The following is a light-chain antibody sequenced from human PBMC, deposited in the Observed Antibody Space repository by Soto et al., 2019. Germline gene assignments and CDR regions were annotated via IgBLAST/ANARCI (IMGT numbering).Light chain of an antibody. CDR2: DNN. CDR1: SSNIGNNY. Sequence: QSVLTQPPSVSAAPGQKVTISCSGSSSNIGNNYVSWYQQLPGTAPKLLIYDNNKRPSGIPDRFSGYKSGTSATLGITGLQTGDEADYYCGTWDSSLSAEVFGGGTKVTVL. V-gene: IGLV1-51*01. CDR3: GTWDSSLSAEV. J-gene: IGLJ2*01.